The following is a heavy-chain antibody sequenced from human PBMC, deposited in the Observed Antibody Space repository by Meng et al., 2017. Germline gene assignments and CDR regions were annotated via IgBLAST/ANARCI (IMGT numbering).Heavy chain of an antibody. V-gene: IGHV1-69*06. J-gene: IGHJ4*02. Sequence: QVQLGQSGGEVKKPGSSVKASCKAFGGTFSSYAISWVRQAPGQGLEWMGGIIPIFGTANYAQKFQGRVTITADKSTSTAYMELSSLRSEDTAVYYCARDGVGATEGYFDYWGQGTLVTVSS. CDR1: GGTFSSYA. CDR2: IIPIFGTA. D-gene: IGHD1-26*01. CDR3: ARDGVGATEGYFDY.